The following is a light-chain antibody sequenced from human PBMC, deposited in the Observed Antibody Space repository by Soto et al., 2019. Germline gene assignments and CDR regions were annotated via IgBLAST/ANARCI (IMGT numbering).Light chain of an antibody. V-gene: IGKV3-20*01. CDR3: QHYGRSGT. CDR1: QSVSNNY. CDR2: GAS. Sequence: EIVLTQSPGTLSLSPGERATLSCRASQSVSNNYLAWYQQKPGQAPRLLIYGASNRATGIPDRFSGSGSGTDFTLTISRLQIQDFPVYYCQHYGRSGTFGQGTKVGIK. J-gene: IGKJ1*01.